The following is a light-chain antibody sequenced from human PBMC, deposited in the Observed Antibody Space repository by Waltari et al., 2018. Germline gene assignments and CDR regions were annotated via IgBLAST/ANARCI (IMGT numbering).Light chain of an antibody. Sequence: QSVLTQPPSASGTPGQRVTISCSGSNSNIRSNTVNWYQQLPGTAPRPLIYCNDQRPAGVPDRFSGSESGSSASLAISGLQSEDEADYYCATWDDRLTGVLFGGGTKVTVL. J-gene: IGLJ3*02. CDR2: CND. CDR3: ATWDDRLTGVL. CDR1: NSNIRSNT. V-gene: IGLV1-44*01.